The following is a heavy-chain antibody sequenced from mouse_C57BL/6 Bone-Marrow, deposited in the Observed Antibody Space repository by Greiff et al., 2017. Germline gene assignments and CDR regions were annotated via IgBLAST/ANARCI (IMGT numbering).Heavy chain of an antibody. CDR3: AISRDYAVAY. CDR2: INPGSGGT. Sequence: VKLLESGAELVRPGTSVKVSCKASGYAFTNYLIAWVKQRPGQGLEWIGVINPGSGGTNYNEKFKGKATLTADKSSSTAYLQLSSLPSEDSAVYFCAISRDYAVAYWGQGTLVTVSA. CDR1: GYAFTNYL. J-gene: IGHJ3*01. V-gene: IGHV1-54*01. D-gene: IGHD2-4*01.